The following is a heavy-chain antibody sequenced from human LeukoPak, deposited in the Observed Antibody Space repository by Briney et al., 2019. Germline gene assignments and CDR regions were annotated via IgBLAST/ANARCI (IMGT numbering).Heavy chain of an antibody. CDR2: ISYDGSKE. Sequence: GGSLRLSCAASGFSFSSYAVHWVRQAPGKVLEWVAVISYDGSKEYYTDSVKGLFTISRENFKNTLYMEMNSLRNEDTAVYYCASADFYGSGSYYSGSCDYWGQGTLVTVSS. D-gene: IGHD3-10*01. CDR1: GFSFSSYA. J-gene: IGHJ4*02. V-gene: IGHV3-30*04. CDR3: ASADFYGSGSYYSGSCDY.